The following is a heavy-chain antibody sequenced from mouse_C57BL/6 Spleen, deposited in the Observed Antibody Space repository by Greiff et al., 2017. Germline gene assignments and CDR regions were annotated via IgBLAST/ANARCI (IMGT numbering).Heavy chain of an antibody. V-gene: IGHV5-17*01. CDR1: GFTFSDYG. CDR2: ISSGSSTI. D-gene: IGHD2-4*01. Sequence: DVMLVESGGGLVKPGGSLKLSCAASGFTFSDYGMHWVRQAPEKGLEWVAYISSGSSTIYYADTVKGRFTISRDNAKNTLFLQMTSLRSEDTAMYYCARLGDYDGKDYAMDYWGQGTSVTVSS. J-gene: IGHJ4*01. CDR3: ARLGDYDGKDYAMDY.